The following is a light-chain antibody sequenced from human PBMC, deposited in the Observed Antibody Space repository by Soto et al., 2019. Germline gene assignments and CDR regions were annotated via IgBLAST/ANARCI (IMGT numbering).Light chain of an antibody. V-gene: IGKV3-11*01. CDR3: QQRSNWPLT. Sequence: EIVLTQSPSTLSLSPGERATLSCRASQSVSSYLAWYQQKPGQAPRLLIYDASNRATGIPARFSGSGSGTDFTVTISSLEPEDFAVYYCQQRSNWPLTFGGGTKVDI. J-gene: IGKJ4*01. CDR1: QSVSSY. CDR2: DAS.